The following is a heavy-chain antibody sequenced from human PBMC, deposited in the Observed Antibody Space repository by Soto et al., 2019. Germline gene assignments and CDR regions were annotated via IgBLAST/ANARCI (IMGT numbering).Heavy chain of an antibody. CDR2: ISSSSDYT. V-gene: IGHV3-11*06. CDR3: ARGGVRGTTSRGQVYN. D-gene: IGHD1-7*01. Sequence: QVQVVESGGGLVKPGGSLRLSCAASGFTFSDYYMNWIRQATGKGLEWVSYISSSSDYTKYADSVKGRFTISRDNAKSSLYLQMNSLRAEDTAVDYCARGGVRGTTSRGQVYNWGQGNLVTVSS. J-gene: IGHJ4*02. CDR1: GFTFSDYY.